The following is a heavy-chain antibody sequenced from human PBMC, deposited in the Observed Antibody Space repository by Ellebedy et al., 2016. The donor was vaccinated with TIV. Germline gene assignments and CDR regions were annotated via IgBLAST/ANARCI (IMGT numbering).Heavy chain of an antibody. Sequence: MPSETLSLTCAVSGGSFSGYFWSWIRQPPGKGLEWIGDINHSGSTNYNPSLKSRVTISVDTSKNQFSLRLSSVTAADTAVYYCASTFFNVDTAMGLDYWGQGTLVTVSS. CDR3: ASTFFNVDTAMGLDY. CDR1: GGSFSGYF. D-gene: IGHD5-18*01. V-gene: IGHV4-34*01. J-gene: IGHJ4*02. CDR2: INHSGST.